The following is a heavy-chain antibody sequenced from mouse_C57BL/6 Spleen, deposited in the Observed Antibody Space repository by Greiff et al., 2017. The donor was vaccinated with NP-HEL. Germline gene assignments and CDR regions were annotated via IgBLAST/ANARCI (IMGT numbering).Heavy chain of an antibody. V-gene: IGHV5-17*01. CDR2: ISSGSSTI. CDR1: GFTFSDYG. CDR3: ARDSSYGFAY. D-gene: IGHD1-1*01. J-gene: IGHJ3*01. Sequence: EVMLVESGGGLVKPGGSLKLSCAASGFTFSDYGMHWVRQAPEKGLEWVAYISSGSSTIDYADTVKGRFTISRDNAKNTLFLQMTSLRSEDTAMYYCARDSSYGFAYWGQGTLVTVSA.